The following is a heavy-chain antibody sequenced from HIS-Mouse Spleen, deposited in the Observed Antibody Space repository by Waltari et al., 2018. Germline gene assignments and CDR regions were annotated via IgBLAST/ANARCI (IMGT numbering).Heavy chain of an antibody. J-gene: IGHJ4*02. CDR1: GYTFTGSY. V-gene: IGHV1-2*02. Sequence: QVQLVRSGAEVKKPGASVKVSCKASGYTFTGSYMPWVRQAPGQGLEWMGWINPNSGGTNYAQKFQGRVTMTRDTSISTAYMELSRLRSDDTAVYYCARGRYSSSWYYFDYWGQGTLVTVSS. D-gene: IGHD6-13*01. CDR2: INPNSGGT. CDR3: ARGRYSSSWYYFDY.